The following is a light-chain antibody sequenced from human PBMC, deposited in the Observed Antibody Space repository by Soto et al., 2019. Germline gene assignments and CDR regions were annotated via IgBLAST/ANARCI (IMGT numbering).Light chain of an antibody. CDR3: QQLNSYPLT. J-gene: IGKJ4*01. CDR1: QSVSSY. V-gene: IGKV1-9*01. Sequence: TQSPATLSLSPGERATLSCRASQSVSSYLAWYQQKPGKAPKLLIYAASTLQSGVPSRFSGSGSGTDFTLTISSLQPEDFATYYCQQLNSYPLTFGGGTKVEIK. CDR2: AAS.